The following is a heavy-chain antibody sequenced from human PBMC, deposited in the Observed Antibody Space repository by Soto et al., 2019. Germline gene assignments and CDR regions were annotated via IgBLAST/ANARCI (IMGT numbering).Heavy chain of an antibody. V-gene: IGHV3-30*18. D-gene: IGHD6-13*01. CDR2: ISYDGSNK. CDR3: AKDTEQHLVPEFYYYYGMAV. CDR1: GFTFSSYG. Sequence: PGGSLRLSCAASGFTFSSYGMHWVRQAPGKGLEWVAVISYDGSNKYYADSVKGRFTISRDNSKNTLYLQMNSLRAEDTAVYYCAKDTEQHLVPEFYYYYGMAVWGQGTTVTVSS. J-gene: IGHJ6*02.